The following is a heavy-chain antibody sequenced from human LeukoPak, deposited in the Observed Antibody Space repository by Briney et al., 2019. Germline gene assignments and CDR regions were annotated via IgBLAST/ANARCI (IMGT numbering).Heavy chain of an antibody. CDR2: INPDSGGT. V-gene: IGHV1-2*02. J-gene: IGHJ4*02. CDR3: ARAPGSGYAFDS. Sequence: ASVKVSCKASGYTFTGYYIHWVRQAPGPGLEWMGWINPDSGGTKSAQKFQGRVTMTRDTSINTAYMELSRLASDDTAVYYCARAPGSGYAFDSWGQGPQVTVSS. D-gene: IGHD5-12*01. CDR1: GYTFTGYY.